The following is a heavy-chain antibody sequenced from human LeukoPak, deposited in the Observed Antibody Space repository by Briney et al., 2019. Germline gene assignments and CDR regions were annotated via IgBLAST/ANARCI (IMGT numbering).Heavy chain of an antibody. V-gene: IGHV3-53*01. D-gene: IGHD3-22*01. CDR2: TYTGGNS. J-gene: IGHJ4*02. CDR1: GFTVSSIH. CDR3: AKSLTYYHENSDSI. Sequence: GGSLRLSCAASGFTVSSIHMVWVRQVPGKGLEWVSVTYTGGNSYYADSVKGRFIISRDNSKNTVYLQMSSLRVEDTAVYYCAKSLTYYHENSDSIWGQGTLVTVSS.